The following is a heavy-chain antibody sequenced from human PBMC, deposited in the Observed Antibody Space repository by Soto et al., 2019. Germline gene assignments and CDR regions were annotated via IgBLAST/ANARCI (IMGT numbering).Heavy chain of an antibody. CDR2: ISGSGGST. CDR3: AKSYLGSSGWSLFDY. D-gene: IGHD6-19*01. CDR1: GFTFSSYA. V-gene: IGHV3-23*01. Sequence: GGSLRLSXAASGFTFSSYAMSWVRQAPGKGLEWVSAISGSGGSTYYADSVKGRFTISRDNSKNTLYLQMNSLRAEDTAVYYCAKSYLGSSGWSLFDYWGQGTLVTV. J-gene: IGHJ4*02.